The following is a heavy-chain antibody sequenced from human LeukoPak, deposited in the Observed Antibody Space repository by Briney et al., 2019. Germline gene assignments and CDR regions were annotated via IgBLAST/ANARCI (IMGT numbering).Heavy chain of an antibody. CDR1: GGSISSYY. CDR3: ARAPTTVTTNFDY. D-gene: IGHD4-17*01. J-gene: IGHJ4*02. CDR2: IYTSGST. Sequence: SETLSLTCTVSGGSISSYYWSWIRQPAGKGLEWIGRIYTSGSTNYNPSLKNRVTISVDKSKNQFSLKLSSVTAADTAVYYCARAPTTVTTNFDYWGQGTLVTVSS. V-gene: IGHV4-4*07.